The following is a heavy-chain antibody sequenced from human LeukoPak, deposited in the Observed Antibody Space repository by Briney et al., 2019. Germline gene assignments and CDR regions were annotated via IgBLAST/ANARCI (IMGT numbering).Heavy chain of an antibody. V-gene: IGHV1-69*13. CDR2: IIPIFGTA. CDR3: ARDRVXATXRFDP. CDR1: GGTFSSYA. J-gene: IGHJ5*02. Sequence: SVKVSCKASGGTFSSYAISWVRQAPGQGLEWMGGIIPIFGTANXAXKFQGRVTITADESTSTAYMELSSLRSEDTAVYYCARDRVXATXRFDPWGQGTLVTVSS.